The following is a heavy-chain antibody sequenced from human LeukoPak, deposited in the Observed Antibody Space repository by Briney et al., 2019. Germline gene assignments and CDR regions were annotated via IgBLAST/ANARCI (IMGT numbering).Heavy chain of an antibody. D-gene: IGHD7-27*01. J-gene: IGHJ4*02. CDR2: INTKSKTI. CDR3: VSDRNWAFDY. Sequence: GGSLRLSCAASGFTFNTYTMNWIRQPPRKWLELVSFINTKSKTIYYADSVKGRFTIYRDNAKNSLYLQMNSLRDEDTALYYCVSDRNWAFDYWGQGTLVTVSS. V-gene: IGHV3-48*02. CDR1: GFTFNTYT.